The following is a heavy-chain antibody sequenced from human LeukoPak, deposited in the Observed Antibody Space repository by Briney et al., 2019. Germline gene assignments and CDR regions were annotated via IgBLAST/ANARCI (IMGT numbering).Heavy chain of an antibody. CDR2: INPSGGST. V-gene: IGHV1-46*01. CDR1: GYTFTSYY. CDR3: ARDSGTTGEVKFDP. J-gene: IGHJ5*02. Sequence: GASLKVSCKASGYTFTSYYMHWVRHAPGQGLERMGIINPSGGSTSYAQKFQGRVTMTRDMSTSTVYMELSSLRSEDTAVYYCARDSGTTGEVKFDPWGQGTLVTVSS. D-gene: IGHD3-10*01.